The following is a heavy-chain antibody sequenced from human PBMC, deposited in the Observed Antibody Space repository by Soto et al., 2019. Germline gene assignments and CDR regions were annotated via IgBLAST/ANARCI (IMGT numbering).Heavy chain of an antibody. D-gene: IGHD6-13*01. V-gene: IGHV3-33*01. CDR3: ARWGIAAGDY. CDR2: IWYDGSNK. Sequence: QVQLVESGGGVVQPGRSLRLSCAASGFTFSSYGMHWVRQAPGKGLEWVAVIWYDGSNKYYADSVKGRFTISRDNSKNTLYLQMTSLRAEYTAVYYCARWGIAAGDYWGQGTLVTVSS. CDR1: GFTFSSYG. J-gene: IGHJ4*02.